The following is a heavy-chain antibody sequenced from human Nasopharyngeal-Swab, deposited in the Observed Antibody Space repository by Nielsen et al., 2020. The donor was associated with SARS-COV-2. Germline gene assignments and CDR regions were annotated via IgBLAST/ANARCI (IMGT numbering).Heavy chain of an antibody. CDR3: ARDGVGSGYSSDPPFDY. CDR2: ISAYNGNT. J-gene: IGHJ4*02. V-gene: IGHV1-18*01. Sequence: ASVKVSCKASGYTFTSYGISWVRQAPAQGLEWMGWISAYNGNTNYAQKLQGRVTMTTDTSTSTAYMELRRLRSDDTAVYYFARDGVGSGYSSDPPFDYWGQGTLVTVSS. CDR1: GYTFTSYG. D-gene: IGHD5-18*01.